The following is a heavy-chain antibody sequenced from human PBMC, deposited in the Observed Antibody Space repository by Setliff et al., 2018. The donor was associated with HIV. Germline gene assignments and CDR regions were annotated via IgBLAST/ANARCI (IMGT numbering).Heavy chain of an antibody. CDR3: ARETYYYDNPQYYYYYMDV. CDR2: IYYSGTT. D-gene: IGHD3-22*01. CDR1: GGSISRSGTY. V-gene: IGHV4-31*03. Sequence: SETLSLTCTVSGGSISRSGTYWSWIRQHPGKGPEWIGYIYYSGTTDYNPSLKSRVTISVDTSKNQFSLKLRSVTAADTAVYYCARETYYYDNPQYYYYYMDVWGKGTTVTVSS. J-gene: IGHJ6*03.